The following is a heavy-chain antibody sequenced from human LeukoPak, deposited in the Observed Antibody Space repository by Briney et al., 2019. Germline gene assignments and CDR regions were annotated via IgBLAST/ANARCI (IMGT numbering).Heavy chain of an antibody. CDR1: GFTLSSHR. D-gene: IGHD1-26*01. J-gene: IGHJ6*04. CDR3: ARDSGTYGYYMDV. V-gene: IGHV3-48*01. CDR2: ISRSSSEI. Sequence: GGSLRLSCAASGFTLSSHRMNWVREAPGKGLEWVSDISRSSSEIHYADSVTGRFTISRDNAKNSVYLQMNSLRVEDTAVYYCARDSGTYGYYMDVWGKGTTVTVSS.